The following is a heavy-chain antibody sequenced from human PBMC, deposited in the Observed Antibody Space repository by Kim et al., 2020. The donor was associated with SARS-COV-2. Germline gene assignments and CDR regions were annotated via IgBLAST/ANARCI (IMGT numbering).Heavy chain of an antibody. CDR2: IWYDGSNK. Sequence: GGSLRLSCAASGFIFSSYAMIWVRQAPGEGLEWLATIWYDGSNKYYKDSVKGRFTISRDNSKNTLYLQMNSLRAGDMAVYYCAREPITGYGLDVWGQGT. V-gene: IGHV3-33*01. CDR1: GFIFSSYA. CDR3: AREPITGYGLDV. D-gene: IGHD3-3*01. J-gene: IGHJ6*02.